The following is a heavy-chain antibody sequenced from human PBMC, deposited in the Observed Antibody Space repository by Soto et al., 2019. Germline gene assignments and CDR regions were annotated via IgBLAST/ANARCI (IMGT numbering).Heavy chain of an antibody. CDR2: IIPIFGTA. CDR3: AGGGGYYYDSSGYDNWFDP. CDR1: GGTFSSCA. Sequence: QVQLVQSGAEVKKPGSSVKVSCKASGGTFSSCAISWVRQAPGQGLEWMGGIIPIFGTANYAQKFQGRVTITADESTSTAYMELSSLRSEDTAVYYCAGGGGYYYDSSGYDNWFDPWGQGTLVTVSS. D-gene: IGHD3-22*01. V-gene: IGHV1-69*01. J-gene: IGHJ5*02.